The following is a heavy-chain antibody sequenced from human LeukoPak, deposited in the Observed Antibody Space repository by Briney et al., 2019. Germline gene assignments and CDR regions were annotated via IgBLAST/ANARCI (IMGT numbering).Heavy chain of an antibody. CDR2: INPNSGGT. Sequence: ASVKVSCKASGYTFSGYYMHWVRQAPGQGLEWMGWINPNSGGTNYAQKFQGRVTMTRDTSISTAYMELSRLRSDDTAVYYCATPERGYSGYDFGSWGQGTLVTVSS. D-gene: IGHD5-12*01. J-gene: IGHJ4*02. CDR1: GYTFSGYY. V-gene: IGHV1-2*02. CDR3: ATPERGYSGYDFGS.